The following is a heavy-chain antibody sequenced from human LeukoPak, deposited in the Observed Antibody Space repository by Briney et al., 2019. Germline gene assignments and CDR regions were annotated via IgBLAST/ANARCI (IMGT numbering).Heavy chain of an antibody. J-gene: IGHJ4*02. Sequence: PRGSLRLSCAASGFTFSSFGMNWVRQAPGKGLEWVSSITSSSNYIYYASSVRGRFTISRDNAKNSLYLQMNSLRAEDTAVYYCARDLRLWGQGTLVTVSS. CDR1: GFTFSSFG. CDR2: ITSSSNYI. CDR3: ARDLRL. V-gene: IGHV3-21*01.